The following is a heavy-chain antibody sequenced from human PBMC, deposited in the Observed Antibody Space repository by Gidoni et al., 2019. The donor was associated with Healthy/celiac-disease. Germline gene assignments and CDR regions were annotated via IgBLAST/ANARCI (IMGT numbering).Heavy chain of an antibody. D-gene: IGHD2-8*01. J-gene: IGHJ6*02. CDR1: GYTFTSYA. CDR3: ARVPGRGLMVYAKDGTGYYGMDV. V-gene: IGHV1-3*01. CDR2: INAGNGNT. Sequence: QVQLVQSGAEVKKPGASVKVSCKASGYTFTSYAMTWVRQAPGQRLEWMGWINAGNGNTKYSQKFQGRVTITRDTSASTAYMELSSLRSEDTAVYYCARVPGRGLMVYAKDGTGYYGMDVWGQGTTVTVSS.